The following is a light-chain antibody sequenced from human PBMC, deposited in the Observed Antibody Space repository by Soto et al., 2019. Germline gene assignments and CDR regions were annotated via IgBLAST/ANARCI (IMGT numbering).Light chain of an antibody. CDR2: GAS. Sequence: EIVLTQSPGTLSLSPGERATLSCRASQSVSNNYLAWYQQKPGQAPRLLIYGASNRATGIPARFSGSGSGTDFTLTISSLEPEDFAVYFCQQRSSWPLTFGGGTKVDI. CDR3: QQRSSWPLT. J-gene: IGKJ4*02. V-gene: IGKV3-11*01. CDR1: QSVSNNY.